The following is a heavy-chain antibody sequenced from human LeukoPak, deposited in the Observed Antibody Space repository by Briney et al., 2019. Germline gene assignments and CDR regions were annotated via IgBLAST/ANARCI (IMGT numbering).Heavy chain of an antibody. J-gene: IGHJ4*02. D-gene: IGHD6-13*01. V-gene: IGHV1-46*01. Sequence: ASVKVSCKASGYTFTNYYMHWVRQAPGQGLEWMGIINPSGFSTRYAQRFQGRVTMTRDTSTSTVYMELRSLRSEDTAVYYCARDKNGVAFSSSCFDYWGQGTLVTVSS. CDR1: GYTFTNYY. CDR3: ARDKNGVAFSSSCFDY. CDR2: INPSGFST.